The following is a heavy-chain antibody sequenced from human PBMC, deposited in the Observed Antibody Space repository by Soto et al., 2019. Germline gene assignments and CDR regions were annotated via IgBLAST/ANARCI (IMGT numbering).Heavy chain of an antibody. CDR1: GGSISSSSYY. J-gene: IGHJ6*02. CDR2: IYYSGST. Sequence: QLQLQESGPGLVKPSETLSLTCTVSGGSISSSSYYWGWIRQPPGKGLEWIGSIYYSGSTYYNPSLKSRVTISVDTSKNQFSLKLSSVTAADTAVYYCASPAAHLYYYYYGMDVWGQGTTVTVSS. D-gene: IGHD2-2*01. CDR3: ASPAAHLYYYYYGMDV. V-gene: IGHV4-39*01.